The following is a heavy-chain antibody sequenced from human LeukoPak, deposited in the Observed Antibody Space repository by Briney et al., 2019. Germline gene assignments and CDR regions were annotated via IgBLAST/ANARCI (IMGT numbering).Heavy chain of an antibody. D-gene: IGHD1-26*01. Sequence: GGSLRPSCAASGFTFSSYAMHWVRQAPGKGLEYVSAISSNGGSTYYANSVKGRFTISRDNSKNTLYLQMGSLRAEDMAVYYCARDPGMGATKYYYYYGMDVWGQGTTVTVS. J-gene: IGHJ6*02. CDR1: GFTFSSYA. V-gene: IGHV3-64*01. CDR2: ISSNGGST. CDR3: ARDPGMGATKYYYYYGMDV.